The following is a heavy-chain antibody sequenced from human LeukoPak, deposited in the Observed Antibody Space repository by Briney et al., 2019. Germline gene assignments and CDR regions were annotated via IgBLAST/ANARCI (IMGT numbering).Heavy chain of an antibody. J-gene: IGHJ4*02. D-gene: IGHD3-3*01. CDR2: IYTSGST. CDR3: ASTYYDFWSGYRGGDFDY. V-gene: IGHV4-4*07. CDR1: GGSISSYY. Sequence: PSETLSLTCTVSGGSISSYYWSWIRQPAGKGLEWIGGIYTSGSTNYNPSLKSRVTMSVDTSKNQFSLKLSFVTAADTAVYYCASTYYDFWSGYRGGDFDYWGQGTLVTVSS.